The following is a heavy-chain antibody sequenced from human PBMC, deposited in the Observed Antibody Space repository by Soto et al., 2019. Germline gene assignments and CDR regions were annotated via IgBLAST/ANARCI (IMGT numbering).Heavy chain of an antibody. CDR3: AKDRHPDGIWTFDY. CDR2: INGGGGTT. CDR1: GFSFSGYT. D-gene: IGHD3-9*01. J-gene: IGHJ4*02. V-gene: IGHV3-23*01. Sequence: GGSLRLSCAASGFSFSGYTMNWVRQAQGKGLEWISCINGGGGTTYYADSVKGRFTISRDDSKNILYLQMNSPRAEDTAIYYCAKDRHPDGIWTFDYWGRGTLVTVSS.